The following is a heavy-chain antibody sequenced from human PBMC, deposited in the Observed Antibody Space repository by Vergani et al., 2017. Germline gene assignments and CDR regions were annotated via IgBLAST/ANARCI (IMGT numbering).Heavy chain of an antibody. J-gene: IGHJ5*02. Sequence: QVQLVESGGGVVQPGRSLRLSCAASGFTFSSYAMHWVRQAPGKGLEWVAVISYDGSNKYYADSVKGRFTISRDNSKNTRYLQMNSLRAEDTAVYYCARAPYYDILTGDGGWFDPWGQGTLVTVSS. V-gene: IGHV3-30-3*01. D-gene: IGHD3-9*01. CDR1: GFTFSSYA. CDR3: ARAPYYDILTGDGGWFDP. CDR2: ISYDGSNK.